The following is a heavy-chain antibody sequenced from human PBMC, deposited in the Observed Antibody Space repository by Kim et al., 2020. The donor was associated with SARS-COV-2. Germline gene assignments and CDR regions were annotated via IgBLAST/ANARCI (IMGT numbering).Heavy chain of an antibody. D-gene: IGHD3-22*01. Sequence: GGSLRLSCAASGFTFSSYSMNWVRRAPGKGLEWVSSISSSSSYIYYADSVKGRFTISRDNAKNSLYLQMNSLRAEDTAVYYCARDSYYYDSSGYFWGQGTLFPVSS. J-gene: IGHJ4*02. CDR3: ARDSYYYDSSGYF. V-gene: IGHV3-21*01. CDR2: ISSSSSYI. CDR1: GFTFSSYS.